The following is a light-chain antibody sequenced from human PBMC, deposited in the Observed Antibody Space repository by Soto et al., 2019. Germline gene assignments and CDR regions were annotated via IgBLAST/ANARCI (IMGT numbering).Light chain of an antibody. CDR1: SSDVGAYNY. J-gene: IGLJ1*01. Sequence: QSALTQPRSVSGSPGQSVTISCTGSSSDVGAYNYVSWYQHNTGKAPKLLIYDVNKRPSGVPDRFSGSKFGNTASLTISGLQADDEATFYCCSYAGSYDYVFATGTKVTVL. V-gene: IGLV2-11*01. CDR3: CSYAGSYDYV. CDR2: DVN.